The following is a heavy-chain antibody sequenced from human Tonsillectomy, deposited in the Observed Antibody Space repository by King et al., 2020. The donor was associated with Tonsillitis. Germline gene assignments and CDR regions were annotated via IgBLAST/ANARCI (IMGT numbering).Heavy chain of an antibody. CDR1: GFTFGDYA. CDR2: IRSKTYGGTT. D-gene: IGHD5-18*01. J-gene: IGHJ4*02. V-gene: IGHV3-49*04. CDR3: AGDDGYSQAVDY. Sequence: QLVQSGGGLVQPGRSLRLSCTASGFTFGDYAMGWVRQAPGKGLEWVGFIRSKTYGGTTEYAASVKGRFTFSRDDSSGIAYLQMNSLKTEDTAVYYCAGDDGYSQAVDYWGQGTLVTVSS.